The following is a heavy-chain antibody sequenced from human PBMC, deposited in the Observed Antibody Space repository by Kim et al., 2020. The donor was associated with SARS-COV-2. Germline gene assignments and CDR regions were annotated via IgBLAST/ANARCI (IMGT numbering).Heavy chain of an antibody. CDR2: IKSKTDGGTT. D-gene: IGHD2-15*01. Sequence: GGSLRLSCAASGFTFSNAWMSWVRQAPGKGLEWVGRIKSKTDGGTTEYAAPVKGRFTISRDDSKNTLYLQMNSLKTEDTAVYYCTTFIVVVVTEQNWFDPWGQGTLVTVSS. J-gene: IGHJ5*02. CDR3: TTFIVVVVTEQNWFDP. V-gene: IGHV3-15*01. CDR1: GFTFSNAW.